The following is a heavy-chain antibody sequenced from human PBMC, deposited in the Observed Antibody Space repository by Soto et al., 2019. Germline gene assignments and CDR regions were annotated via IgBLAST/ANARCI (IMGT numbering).Heavy chain of an antibody. Sequence: ASVKVSCKASGYTFTSYGISWVRQAPGQGLEWMGWISAYNGNTNYAQKLQGRVTMTTDTSTSTAYMELRSLRSDDTAVYYCARALRYNSGLIREFDYWGQGTLVTVSS. V-gene: IGHV1-18*01. CDR1: GYTFTSYG. CDR3: ARALRYNSGLIREFDY. D-gene: IGHD1-1*01. CDR2: ISAYNGNT. J-gene: IGHJ4*02.